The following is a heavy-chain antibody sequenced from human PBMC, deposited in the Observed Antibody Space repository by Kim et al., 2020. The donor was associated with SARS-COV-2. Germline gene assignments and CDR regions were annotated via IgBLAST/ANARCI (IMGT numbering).Heavy chain of an antibody. D-gene: IGHD3-9*01. CDR3: ARDWYYDILTGHNAFDI. CDR2: ISSSSSYT. J-gene: IGHJ3*02. V-gene: IGHV3-11*06. Sequence: GGSLRLSCAASGFTFSDYYMSWIRQAPGKGLEWVSYISSSSSYTNYADSVKGRFTISRDNAKNSLYLQMNSLRAEDTAVYYCARDWYYDILTGHNAFDIWGQGTMVTVSS. CDR1: GFTFSDYY.